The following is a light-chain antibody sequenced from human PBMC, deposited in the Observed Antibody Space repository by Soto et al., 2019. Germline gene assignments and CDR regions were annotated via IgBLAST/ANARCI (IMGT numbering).Light chain of an antibody. CDR3: SSYTSSSTRV. J-gene: IGLJ2*01. CDR2: DVS. V-gene: IGLV2-14*01. Sequence: QSALTQPASVSGSPGQSITISCTGTSSDVGGYNYVSWYQQHPRKAPKLMIYDVSNRPSGVSNRFSGSKSGNTASLTISGLQAEHEADYYCSSYTSSSTRVFGGGTKVTVL. CDR1: SSDVGGYNY.